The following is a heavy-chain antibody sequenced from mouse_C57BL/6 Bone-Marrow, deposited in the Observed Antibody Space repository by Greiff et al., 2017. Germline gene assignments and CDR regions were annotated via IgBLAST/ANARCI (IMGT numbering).Heavy chain of an antibody. V-gene: IGHV3-6*01. Sequence: DVKLVESGPGLVKPSQSLSLTCSVTGYSITSGYYWNWIRQFPGNKLEWMGYISYDGSNNYNPTLKNRISITRDTSKNQFFLKLNSVTTEDTATYYCARYSFDYWGQGTTLTVSS. J-gene: IGHJ2*01. CDR1: GYSITSGYY. CDR3: ARYSFDY. D-gene: IGHD2-12*01. CDR2: ISYDGSN.